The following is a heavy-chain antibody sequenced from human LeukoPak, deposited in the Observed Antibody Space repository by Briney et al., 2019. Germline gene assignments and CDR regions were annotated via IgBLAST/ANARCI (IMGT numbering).Heavy chain of an antibody. V-gene: IGHV3-21*01. Sequence: PGGSLRLSCAASGIYDMNWVRQAPGKRLEWVSSITSSSSYIYYADSVKGRFTISRDNAKNSLYLQMNSLRAEDTAVYYCARDLRNYYDSSGYDYWYFDLWGRGTLVTVSS. J-gene: IGHJ2*01. CDR3: ARDLRNYYDSSGYDYWYFDL. D-gene: IGHD3-22*01. CDR2: ITSSSSYI. CDR1: GIYD.